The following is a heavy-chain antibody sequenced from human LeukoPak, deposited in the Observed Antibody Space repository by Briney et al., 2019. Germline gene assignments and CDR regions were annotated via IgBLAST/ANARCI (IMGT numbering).Heavy chain of an antibody. CDR1: GYTFTGYY. Sequence: ASVKVSCKASGYTFTGYYMHWVRQAPGKGLEWMGGFDPEDGETIYAQKFQGRVTMTEDTSTDTAYMELSSLRSEDTAVYYCATDLSDCSSTSCYWNYWGQGTLVTVSS. CDR3: ATDLSDCSSTSCYWNY. J-gene: IGHJ4*02. D-gene: IGHD2-2*01. V-gene: IGHV1-24*01. CDR2: FDPEDGET.